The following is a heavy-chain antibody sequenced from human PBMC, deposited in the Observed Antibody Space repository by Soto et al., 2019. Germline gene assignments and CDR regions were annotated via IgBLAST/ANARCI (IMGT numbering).Heavy chain of an antibody. CDR1: GYTFTGYY. J-gene: IGHJ5*02. Sequence: ASVKVSCKASGYTFTGYYMHWVRQAPGQGLEWMGIINPSGGSTSYAQKFQGRVTMTRDTSTSTVYMELSSLRSEDTAVYYCARAESYYDFWSGYSGNNWFDPWGQGTLVTVSS. D-gene: IGHD3-3*01. CDR2: INPSGGST. V-gene: IGHV1-46*01. CDR3: ARAESYYDFWSGYSGNNWFDP.